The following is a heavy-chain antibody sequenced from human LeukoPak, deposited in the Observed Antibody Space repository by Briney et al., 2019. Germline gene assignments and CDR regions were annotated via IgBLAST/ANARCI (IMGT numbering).Heavy chain of an antibody. CDR1: GFTFSNAW. V-gene: IGHV3-30-3*01. CDR3: ARDKSLKKDIVVVPAAIFLLGYYYMDV. D-gene: IGHD2-2*01. CDR2: ISYDGSNK. Sequence: GGSLRLSCAASGFTFSNAWMSWVRQAPGKGLEWVAVISYDGSNKYYADSVKGRFTISRDNSKNTLYLQMNSLRAEDTAVYYCARDKSLKKDIVVVPAAIFLLGYYYMDVWGKGTTVTVSS. J-gene: IGHJ6*03.